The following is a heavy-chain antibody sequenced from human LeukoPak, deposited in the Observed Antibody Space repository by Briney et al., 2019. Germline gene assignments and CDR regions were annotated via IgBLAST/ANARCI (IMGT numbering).Heavy chain of an antibody. CDR1: DGSVSSGSYY. D-gene: IGHD6-13*01. CDR3: ARELSYSSSWSMYYFDY. V-gene: IGHV3-21*01. Sequence: PSETLSLTCTVSDGSVSSGSYYWSWVRQAPGKGLEWVSSISSSSSYIYYADSVKGRFTISRDNAKNSLYLQMNSLRAEDTAVYYCARELSYSSSWSMYYFDYWGQGTLVTVSS. CDR2: ISSSSSYI. J-gene: IGHJ4*02.